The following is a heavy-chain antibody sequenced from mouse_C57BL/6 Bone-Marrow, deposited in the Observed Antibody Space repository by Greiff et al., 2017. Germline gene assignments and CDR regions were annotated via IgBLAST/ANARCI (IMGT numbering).Heavy chain of an antibody. CDR2: IDPGNGDT. D-gene: IGHD1-1*01. CDR1: GFNIKDDY. CDR3: AAFTTVVAGYDY. J-gene: IGHJ2*01. Sequence: VQLKESGAELVRPGASVKLSCTASGFNIKDDYMHWVKQRPEQGLEWIGWIDPGNGDTEYASKFQGKTTITADTSTNTAYLQLSSLTSEDTAVYYCAAFTTVVAGYDYWCRGTTLTVSA. V-gene: IGHV14-4*01.